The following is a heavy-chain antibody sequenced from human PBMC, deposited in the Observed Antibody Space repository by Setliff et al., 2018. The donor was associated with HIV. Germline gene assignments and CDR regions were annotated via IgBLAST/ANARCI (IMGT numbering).Heavy chain of an antibody. D-gene: IGHD3-10*01. J-gene: IGHJ5*02. Sequence: KASETLSLTCTVSGGSISSSDYYWGWIRQPPGKGLEWIGSIYYTGRSFHNPSLKSRITISVDTSKNQFSLKLSSVIAADTAMYYCARRIDNSGTFPEKNWFDPWGQGSPVTVSS. CDR3: ARRIDNSGTFPEKNWFDP. CDR1: GGSISSSDYY. V-gene: IGHV4-39*01. CDR2: IYYTGRS.